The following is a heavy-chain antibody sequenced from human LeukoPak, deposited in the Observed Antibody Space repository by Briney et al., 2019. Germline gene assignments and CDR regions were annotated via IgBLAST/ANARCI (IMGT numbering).Heavy chain of an antibody. CDR2: INPNSGGT. CDR3: ARGLVSSWYYFDY. CDR1: GYTFTGNY. V-gene: IGHV1-2*02. Sequence: ASVKVSCKASGYTFTGNYLHWVRQAPGQGLEWMGWINPNSGGTNYARRFQGRVSMTSDTSISTAYMELSRLRSDDTAVYYCARGLVSSWYYFDYWGQGTLVTVSS. D-gene: IGHD6-13*01. J-gene: IGHJ4*02.